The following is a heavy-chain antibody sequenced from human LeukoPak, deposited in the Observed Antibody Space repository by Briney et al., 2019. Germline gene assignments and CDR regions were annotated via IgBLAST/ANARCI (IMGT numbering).Heavy chain of an antibody. CDR1: GFTFSSYA. D-gene: IGHD4-17*01. CDR2: ISYDGSNK. J-gene: IGHJ6*02. Sequence: TGGSLRLSCAASGFTFSSYAMHWVRQAPGKGLEWVAVISYDGSNKYYADSVKGRFTISRDNSKNTLYLQMNSLRAEDTAVYYCARVTVTTPYYYYYGMDVWGQGTTVTVSS. V-gene: IGHV3-30-3*01. CDR3: ARVTVTTPYYYYYGMDV.